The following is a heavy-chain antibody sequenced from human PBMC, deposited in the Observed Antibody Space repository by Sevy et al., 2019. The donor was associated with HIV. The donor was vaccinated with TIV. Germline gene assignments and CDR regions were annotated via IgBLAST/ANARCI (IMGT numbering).Heavy chain of an antibody. Sequence: SETLSLTCTVSGGSISSYYWSWIRQPPGKGLEWIGYIYYSGSTNYNPSLKSRVTISVDMSKNQFSLKLIAVTAADTAVYYCARGKYYDSSVYYYGGYYFDYWGQGTLVTVSS. CDR1: GGSISSYY. J-gene: IGHJ4*02. V-gene: IGHV4-59*01. CDR3: ARGKYYDSSVYYYGGYYFDY. CDR2: IYYSGST. D-gene: IGHD3-22*01.